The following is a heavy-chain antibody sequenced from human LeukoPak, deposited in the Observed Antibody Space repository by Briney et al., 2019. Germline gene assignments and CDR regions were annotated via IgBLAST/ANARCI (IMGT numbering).Heavy chain of an antibody. CDR3: AKLYGDGGEGFDI. V-gene: IGHV5-51*01. D-gene: IGHD4-17*01. Sequence: GGSLQISCQGSGYRFTSYWIGWVRKLPGKGLEWLGIIYPGDSDIRYSPFFQGQVTISADKSISTAYLQWSSLKASDTAIYYCAKLYGDGGEGFDIWGQGTMVIVSS. CDR2: IYPGDSDI. J-gene: IGHJ3*02. CDR1: GYRFTSYW.